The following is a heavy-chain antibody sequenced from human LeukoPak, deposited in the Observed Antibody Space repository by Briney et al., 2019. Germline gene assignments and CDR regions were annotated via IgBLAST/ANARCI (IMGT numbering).Heavy chain of an antibody. V-gene: IGHV3-30-3*01. Sequence: GGSLRLSCAASGFTFSSYAMHWVRQAPGKGPEWVAVISYDGSNKYYADSVKSRFTISRDNSKTTLYLQRNSLRAEDTAVYYCARDYSGAGAFDIWGQGTMVTVSS. J-gene: IGHJ3*02. CDR3: ARDYSGAGAFDI. CDR1: GFTFSSYA. CDR2: ISYDGSNK. D-gene: IGHD4/OR15-4a*01.